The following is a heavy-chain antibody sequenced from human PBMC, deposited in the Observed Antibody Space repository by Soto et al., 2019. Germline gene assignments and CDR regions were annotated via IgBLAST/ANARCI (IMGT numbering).Heavy chain of an antibody. J-gene: IGHJ4*02. D-gene: IGHD3-9*01. CDR2: ISAYNGKT. CDR1: GYTFTSYG. Sequence: GASVKVSCKASGYTFTSYGISWVRQAPGQGLEWMGGISAYNGKTNYAQKLQGRVTITTDKSTSTAYMELSSLRSEDTAVYYCARDGYDILTGYSEYYFDYWGQGTLVTVSS. CDR3: ARDGYDILTGYSEYYFDY. V-gene: IGHV1-18*01.